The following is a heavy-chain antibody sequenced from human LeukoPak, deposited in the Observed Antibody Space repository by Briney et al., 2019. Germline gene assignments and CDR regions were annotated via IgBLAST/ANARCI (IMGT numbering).Heavy chain of an antibody. CDR3: ARLSGMRSSACYMAH. D-gene: IGHD2-2*01. CDR1: GGSFSGYY. Sequence: PSETLSLTCAVYGGSFSGYYWTWIRQPPGKELEWIGEINHSGRANYNPSLKSRVTISLDTSRNQFSLKLTSVTAADTAVYYCARLSGMRSSACYMAHWGQGTLVTVSS. V-gene: IGHV4-34*01. J-gene: IGHJ4*02. CDR2: INHSGRA.